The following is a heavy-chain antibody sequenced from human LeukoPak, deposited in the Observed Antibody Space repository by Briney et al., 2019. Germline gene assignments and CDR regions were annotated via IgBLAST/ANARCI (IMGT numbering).Heavy chain of an antibody. V-gene: IGHV3-53*01. CDR3: HRDGY. CDR1: GLTVSSRY. D-gene: IGHD4-17*01. J-gene: IGHJ4*02. CDR2: IYGGQST. Sequence: PGGSLRLSCAASGLTVSSRYMIWVRQAPGKGLEWVSVIYGGQSTYYADSVKGRFTIATDNSKNTLDLQMNSLRVEDTAVYYCHRDGYWGQGTLVTVSS.